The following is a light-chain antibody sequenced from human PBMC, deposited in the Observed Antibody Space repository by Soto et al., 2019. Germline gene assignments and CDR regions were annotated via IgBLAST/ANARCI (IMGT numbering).Light chain of an antibody. CDR2: DAS. CDR1: QSVSSY. Sequence: ETVLTQSPATLSLSPGERATLSCRASQSVSSYLAWYQQKPGQAPRLLIYDASNRATGIPARFSGSGSGTDFPLTISSLEPEDFAVYYCQQRSNWPTFGGGTKVDIK. J-gene: IGKJ4*01. V-gene: IGKV3-11*01. CDR3: QQRSNWPT.